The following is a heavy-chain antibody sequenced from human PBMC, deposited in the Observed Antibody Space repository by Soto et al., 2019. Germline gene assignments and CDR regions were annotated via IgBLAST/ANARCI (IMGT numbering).Heavy chain of an antibody. D-gene: IGHD3-10*01. V-gene: IGHV4-59*01. Sequence: ASETLSLTCTVSGGSISSYYWSWIRQPPGKGLEWIGYIYYSGSTNYNPSLKSRVTISVDTSKNQFSLKLSSVTAADTAVYYCARARGMVRGVISSFDPWGQGTLVTVSS. CDR2: IYYSGST. J-gene: IGHJ5*02. CDR1: GGSISSYY. CDR3: ARARGMVRGVISSFDP.